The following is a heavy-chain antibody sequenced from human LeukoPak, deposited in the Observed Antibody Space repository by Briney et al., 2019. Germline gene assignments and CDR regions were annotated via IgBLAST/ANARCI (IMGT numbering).Heavy chain of an antibody. Sequence: GGSLRLSCAASGFTFSSYAMSWVRQAPGKGLEWVSSLIGNGLTTYYADSVKGRLTISRDNSKNTLYLQMNGLRPGDTAVYYCAKRRYCTSTSCHDFDYWGQGTLVTVSS. CDR2: LIGNGLTT. V-gene: IGHV3-23*01. CDR1: GFTFSSYA. J-gene: IGHJ4*02. CDR3: AKRRYCTSTSCHDFDY. D-gene: IGHD2-2*01.